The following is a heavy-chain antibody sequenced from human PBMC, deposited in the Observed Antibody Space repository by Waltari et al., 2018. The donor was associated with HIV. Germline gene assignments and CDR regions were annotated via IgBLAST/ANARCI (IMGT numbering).Heavy chain of an antibody. CDR1: GGSISSSNYY. Sequence: QVQLQESGPGLVKSSQTLSLTCTVSGGSISSSNYYWSWIRRPAGKGLEWIGRVFLSGSTNYNPSLKSRISMSIDRSKNQFSLNLRSVTAEDTATYFCARRYCGRACNDFYYFDLWGRGTLVTVSS. J-gene: IGHJ2*01. D-gene: IGHD2-21*01. CDR3: ARRYCGRACNDFYYFDL. V-gene: IGHV4-61*02. CDR2: VFLSGST.